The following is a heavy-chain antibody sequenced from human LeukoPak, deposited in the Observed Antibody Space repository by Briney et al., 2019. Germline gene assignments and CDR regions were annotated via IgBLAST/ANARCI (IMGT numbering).Heavy chain of an antibody. J-gene: IGHJ4*02. V-gene: IGHV4-59*01. CDR3: ARRHYYDSSGYLDY. CDR1: GGSISSYY. Sequence: PSETLSLTCTVSGGSISSYYWSWIRQPPGKGLEWIGYIYYSGSTNYNPSLKSRVTISVDTSKNQFSLKLSSVTAADTAVYYFARRHYYDSSGYLDYWGQGTLVTVSS. D-gene: IGHD3-22*01. CDR2: IYYSGST.